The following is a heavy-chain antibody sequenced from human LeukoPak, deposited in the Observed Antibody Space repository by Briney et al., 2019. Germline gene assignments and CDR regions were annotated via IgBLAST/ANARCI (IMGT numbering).Heavy chain of an antibody. CDR1: GFIFNRYV. CDR2: ISGSGGST. D-gene: IGHD1-14*01. Sequence: GSLRLFFSASGFIFNRYVMTWVRQAPGKGLGWVSAISGSGGSTYYADSVKGRFTISRDNSKNTLYLQMNSLRVEDTAIYYCANDKPSWGQGTLVTVSS. CDR3: ANDKPS. J-gene: IGHJ4*02. V-gene: IGHV3-23*01.